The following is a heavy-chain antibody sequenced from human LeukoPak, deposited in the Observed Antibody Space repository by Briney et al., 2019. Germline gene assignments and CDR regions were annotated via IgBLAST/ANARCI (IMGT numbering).Heavy chain of an antibody. CDR3: ARDGYGSGSYGWFDP. J-gene: IGHJ5*02. CDR2: IYSGST. Sequence: SETLPLTCSVSGASITSSYWSWLRQTPGKGLEWIGNIYSGSTNYNPSFEGRVTVSLDTSKNQFSLRLTSVTAADTALYYCARDGYGSGSYGWFDPWGQGTLVTVSS. V-gene: IGHV4-59*01. D-gene: IGHD3-10*01. CDR1: GASITSSY.